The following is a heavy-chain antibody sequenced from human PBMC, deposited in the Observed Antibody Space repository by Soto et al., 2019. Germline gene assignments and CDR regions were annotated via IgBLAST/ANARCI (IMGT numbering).Heavy chain of an antibody. V-gene: IGHV3-7*01. Sequence: GGSLRLSCAASGFTFSSYWMSWVRQAPGKGLEWVANIKQDGSEKYYVDSVKGRFTISRDNAKNSLYLQMNSLRAEDTAVYYCARDGGNYDFWSGYYTGLDYWGQGTLVTVSS. CDR3: ARDGGNYDFWSGYYTGLDY. J-gene: IGHJ4*02. D-gene: IGHD3-3*01. CDR1: GFTFSSYW. CDR2: IKQDGSEK.